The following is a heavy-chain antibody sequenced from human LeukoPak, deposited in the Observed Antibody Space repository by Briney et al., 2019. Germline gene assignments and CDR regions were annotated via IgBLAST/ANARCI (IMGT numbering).Heavy chain of an antibody. Sequence: GGSLRLSCAASGFTFSSYSMNWVRQAPGKGLEWVSYISSSSSTIYYADSVKGRFTISRDNAKNSQYLQMNSLRAEDTAVYYCARPDSSGYEYWGQGTLVTVSS. CDR2: ISSSSSTI. J-gene: IGHJ4*02. CDR1: GFTFSSYS. D-gene: IGHD3-22*01. CDR3: ARPDSSGYEY. V-gene: IGHV3-48*01.